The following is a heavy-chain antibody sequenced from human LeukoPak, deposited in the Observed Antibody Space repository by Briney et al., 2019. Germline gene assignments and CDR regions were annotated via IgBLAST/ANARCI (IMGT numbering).Heavy chain of an antibody. D-gene: IGHD1-1*01. CDR1: GASISSGHYY. Sequence: SQTLSLTCTVSGASISSGHYYWRWIRQPAGKGLEWIGRIYTSGSTDYNPSLKSRVTISVDTSKNQFSLKLNSVTAADTAVYYCARDQRVESPDLFPDDYYYMDVWGKGTTVTVSS. J-gene: IGHJ6*03. V-gene: IGHV4-61*02. CDR2: IYTSGST. CDR3: ARDQRVESPDLFPDDYYYMDV.